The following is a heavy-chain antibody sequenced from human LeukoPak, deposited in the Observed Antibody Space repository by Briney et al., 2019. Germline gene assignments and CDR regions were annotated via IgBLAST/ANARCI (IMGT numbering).Heavy chain of an antibody. CDR3: ARDRGAAAGIFDY. D-gene: IGHD6-13*01. CDR2: IYHSGST. CDR1: GYSISSGYY. J-gene: IGHJ4*02. Sequence: PSETLSLTCTVSGYSISSGYYWGWIRQPPGKGLEWIGSIYHSGSTYYNPSLKSRVTISVDTSKDQSSLKLSSVTAAGTAVYYCARDRGAAAGIFDYWGQGTLVTVSS. V-gene: IGHV4-38-2*02.